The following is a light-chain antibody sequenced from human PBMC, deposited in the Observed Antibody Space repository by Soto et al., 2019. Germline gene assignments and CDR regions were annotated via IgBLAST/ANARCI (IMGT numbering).Light chain of an antibody. Sequence: DIVMPQSPATLSVSPGETATLSCRASQTIGSDLAWYQQKPGQTPRLLIFGASNRATGIPARFSGSGSGTDFTLTISSLQSEDFAVYYCHHYKNFPPYTFGQGTKLEIK. J-gene: IGKJ2*01. CDR2: GAS. CDR1: QTIGSD. V-gene: IGKV3D-15*01. CDR3: HHYKNFPPYT.